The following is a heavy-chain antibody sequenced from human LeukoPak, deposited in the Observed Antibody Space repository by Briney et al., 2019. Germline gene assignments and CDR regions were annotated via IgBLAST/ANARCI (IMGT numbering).Heavy chain of an antibody. CDR3: ARWYSGFFDY. CDR1: GYTFTSYD. CDR2: MNPNSGYT. D-gene: IGHD6-13*01. J-gene: IGHJ4*02. Sequence: ALVKVSCKASGYTFTSYDINWVRQATGQGLEWMGWMNPNSGYTGYAQKFQGRVTMTRNTSISTAYMELSSLRSEDTAVYYCARWYSGFFDYWGQGTLVTVSS. V-gene: IGHV1-8*01.